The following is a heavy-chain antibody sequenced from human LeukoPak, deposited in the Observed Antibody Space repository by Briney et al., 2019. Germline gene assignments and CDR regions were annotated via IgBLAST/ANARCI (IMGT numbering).Heavy chain of an antibody. V-gene: IGHV4-39*01. D-gene: IGHD5-24*01. CDR1: GGSISSSTYS. CDR2: IHYDGNT. Sequence: SETLSLTCTISGGSISSSTYSWTWIRQPPGKGLEWIGSIHYDGNTYYKPSLKSRVTISVDTSKIQFSLRLSSATAADMATYYCARHSLNNYGSYYWGQGTLVTVSS. CDR3: ARHSLNNYGSYY. J-gene: IGHJ4*02.